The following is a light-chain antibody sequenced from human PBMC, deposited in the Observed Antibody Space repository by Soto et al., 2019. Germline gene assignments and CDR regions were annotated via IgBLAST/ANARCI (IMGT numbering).Light chain of an antibody. CDR1: QDVSEY. CDR2: AAY. CDR3: QYLNGAPTIT. J-gene: IGKJ5*01. V-gene: IGKV1-9*01. Sequence: DIQLTQSPSFLSASVGDRVTITCRASQDVSEYLAWYQHAPGKAPNLLIYAAYTLQSGVPSRFSGSGSGTEFSLTITSLQPEDFATYYCQYLNGAPTITFGQGTRLEIK.